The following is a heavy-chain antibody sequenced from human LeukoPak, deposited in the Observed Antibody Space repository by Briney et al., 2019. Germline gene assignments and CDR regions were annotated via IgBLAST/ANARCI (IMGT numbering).Heavy chain of an antibody. CDR1: GYSFTGYW. D-gene: IGHD2-15*01. Sequence: LGESLKISCKGSGYSFTGYWIGWVRQMPGKGLEWMGIIYPGDSDTRYSPSLQGQVTISADKSISTAYLQWSSLKASDTAMYYCASRGYCSGGSCYGFDYWGQGTLVTVSS. CDR3: ASRGYCSGGSCYGFDY. J-gene: IGHJ4*02. V-gene: IGHV5-51*01. CDR2: IYPGDSDT.